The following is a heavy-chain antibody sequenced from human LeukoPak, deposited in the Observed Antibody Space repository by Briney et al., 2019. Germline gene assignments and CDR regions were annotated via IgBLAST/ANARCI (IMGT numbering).Heavy chain of an antibody. V-gene: IGHV4-39*07. Sequence: PSETLSLTCTVSGGSISSSSYYWGWIRQPPGKGLEWIGSIYYSGSTYYNPSLKSRVTISVDTSKNQFSLKLSSVTAADTAVYYCAREIVAGLGVSSDIWGQGTMVTVSS. CDR3: AREIVAGLGVSSDI. CDR2: IYYSGST. D-gene: IGHD6-19*01. CDR1: GGSISSSSYY. J-gene: IGHJ3*02.